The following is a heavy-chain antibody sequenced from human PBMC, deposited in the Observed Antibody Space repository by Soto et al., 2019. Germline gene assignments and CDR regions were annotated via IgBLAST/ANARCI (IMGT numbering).Heavy chain of an antibody. D-gene: IGHD3-10*01. Sequence: SETLSLTCDVYGGSFSGYYWSWIRQPPGKGLEWIGESNHSGSTNYNPSLKSRVTISVDTSKNQFSLKLSSVTAADTAVYYCASRYSGSGRHYVEHSWGQGILVTVSS. V-gene: IGHV4-34*01. CDR1: GGSFSGYY. CDR3: ASRYSGSGRHYVEHS. CDR2: SNHSGST. J-gene: IGHJ5*02.